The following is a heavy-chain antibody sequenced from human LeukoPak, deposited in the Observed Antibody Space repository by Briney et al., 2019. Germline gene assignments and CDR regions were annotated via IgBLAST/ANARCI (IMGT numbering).Heavy chain of an antibody. Sequence: GGSLRLSCAASGFTFSSYAMSWVRQAPGKGLEWVSAISGSGGSTYYADSVKGRFTISRDNSKNTAYLQMNSLKTEDTAVYYCTRHSPSYYYDSSGYYRIAEYFQHWGQGSLVTVSS. CDR3: TRHSPSYYYDSSGYYRIAEYFQH. D-gene: IGHD3-22*01. V-gene: IGHV3-23*01. CDR2: ISGSGGST. J-gene: IGHJ1*01. CDR1: GFTFSSYA.